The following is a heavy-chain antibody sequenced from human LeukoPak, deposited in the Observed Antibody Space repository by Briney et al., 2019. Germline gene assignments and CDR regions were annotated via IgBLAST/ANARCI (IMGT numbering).Heavy chain of an antibody. J-gene: IGHJ5*02. V-gene: IGHV4-34*01. CDR2: IYHSGST. CDR1: GGSFSGYY. Sequence: PSETLSLTCAVYGGSFSGYYWSWLRQPPGKGLEWIGYIYHSGSTYYNPSLKSRVTISVDRSKNQFSLKLSSVTAADTAVYYCARGQVGYCSGGSCRRTNWFDPWGQGTLVTVSS. CDR3: ARGQVGYCSGGSCRRTNWFDP. D-gene: IGHD2-15*01.